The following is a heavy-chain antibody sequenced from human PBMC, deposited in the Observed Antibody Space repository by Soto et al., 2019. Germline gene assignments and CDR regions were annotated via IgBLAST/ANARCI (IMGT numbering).Heavy chain of an antibody. V-gene: IGHV3-23*01. D-gene: IGHD4-17*01. CDR3: AKDTRYGDYVRWFDS. CDR1: GITFSSYA. CDR2: ITASGGRT. Sequence: GGSLRLSSTASGITFSSYAMTWVRQAPGRGLEGVSGITASGGRTYYADSVKGRFTISRDNSKSTLYLQMDSLSAEDTAVYYCAKDTRYGDYVRWFDSWGQGTLVTVSS. J-gene: IGHJ5*01.